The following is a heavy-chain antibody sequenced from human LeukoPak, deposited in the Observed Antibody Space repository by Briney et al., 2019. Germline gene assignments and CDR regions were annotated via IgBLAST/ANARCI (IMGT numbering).Heavy chain of an antibody. V-gene: IGHV3-64*01. CDR1: GFTFSSYP. J-gene: IGHJ4*02. D-gene: IGHD5-24*01. CDR2: ISSNGDIT. Sequence: GGSLKLSCAASGFTFSSYPMHWVRQAPGKGLEYVSAISSNGDITYYANSVRGRFTISRDNSKNTLYLQMGSLRTEDMAIYYCARETIGTNDYWGQGTLVTVSS. CDR3: ARETIGTNDY.